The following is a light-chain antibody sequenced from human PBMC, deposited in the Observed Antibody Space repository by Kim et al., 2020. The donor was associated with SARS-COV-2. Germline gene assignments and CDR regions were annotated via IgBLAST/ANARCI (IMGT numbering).Light chain of an antibody. V-gene: IGKV1-6*01. J-gene: IGKJ1*01. CDR2: AAS. CDR1: QGIRNE. CDR3: LHDYNYVWT. Sequence: AIQMTQSPHSLSASVGDRVNITCRASQGIRNELGWYQQKPGKAPKLLIYAASSLQSGVPSRFSGSGSGTDFTLTISSLQPEDFATYYCLHDYNYVWTFGQGTKVDIK.